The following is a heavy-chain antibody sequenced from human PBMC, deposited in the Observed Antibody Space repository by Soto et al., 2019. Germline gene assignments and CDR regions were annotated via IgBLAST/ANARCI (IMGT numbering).Heavy chain of an antibody. CDR1: GGSISSGDYY. J-gene: IGHJ5*02. D-gene: IGHD3-3*01. CDR3: ARGIFGVVRCFDP. V-gene: IGHV4-30-4*01. CDR2: IYYSGST. Sequence: SETLSLTCTVSGGSISSGDYYWSWIRQPPGKGLEWIGYIYYSGSTYYNPSLKSRVTISVDTSKNQFSLKLSSVTAADTAVYYCARGIFGVVRCFDPWGQGTLVTSPQ.